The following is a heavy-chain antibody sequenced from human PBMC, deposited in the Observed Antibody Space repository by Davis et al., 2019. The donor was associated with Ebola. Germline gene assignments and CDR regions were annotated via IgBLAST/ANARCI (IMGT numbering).Heavy chain of an antibody. V-gene: IGHV3-23*01. CDR3: AKYPDGDYEGGDYFDY. Sequence: GESLKISCAASGFTFSSYAMSWVRQAPGKGLEWVSAISGSGGSTYYADSVKGRFTISRDNAKNTLYLQMNSLRAEDTAVYYCAKYPDGDYEGGDYFDYWGQGTLVTVSS. D-gene: IGHD4-17*01. CDR2: ISGSGGST. CDR1: GFTFSSYA. J-gene: IGHJ4*02.